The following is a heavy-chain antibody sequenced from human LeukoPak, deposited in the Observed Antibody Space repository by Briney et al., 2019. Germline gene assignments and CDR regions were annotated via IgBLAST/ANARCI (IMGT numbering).Heavy chain of an antibody. CDR2: IRYDGSNK. CDR3: ARSPENILTGDTSWFDP. Sequence: PGGSLRLSCAASGFTFSSYGMHWVRQAPGKGLEWVAFIRYDGSNKYYADSVKGRFTISRDNSKNTLYLQMNSLRAEDTAVYYCARSPENILTGDTSWFDPWGQGTLVTVSS. D-gene: IGHD3-9*01. J-gene: IGHJ5*02. V-gene: IGHV3-30*02. CDR1: GFTFSSYG.